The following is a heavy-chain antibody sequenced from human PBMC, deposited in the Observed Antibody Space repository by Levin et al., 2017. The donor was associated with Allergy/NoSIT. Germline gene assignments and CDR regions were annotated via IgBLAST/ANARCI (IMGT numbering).Heavy chain of an antibody. CDR1: EFTFSDHY. CDR2: SRNKVNSYTT. CDR3: VSGVSSSGWSFAY. V-gene: IGHV3-72*01. J-gene: IGHJ4*02. D-gene: IGHD6-19*01. Sequence: GESLKISCAASEFTFSDHYMDWVRQAPGKGLEWVGRSRNKVNSYTTEYAASVKGRFTISRDDSKNSLYLQMNSLKTEDTAGYYCVSGVSSSGWSFAYWGQGTLVTVSS.